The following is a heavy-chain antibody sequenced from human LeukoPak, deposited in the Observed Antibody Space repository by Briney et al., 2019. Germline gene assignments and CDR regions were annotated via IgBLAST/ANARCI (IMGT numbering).Heavy chain of an antibody. V-gene: IGHV4-34*01. CDR1: GVAFSGYY. J-gene: IGHJ6*02. CDR3: ARGLGTALNYYCYYGMDV. CDR2: INHSGST. Sequence: SQTLSLTCAVYGVAFSGYYWSWIRQPPGTELEWIGEINHSGSTNYNPSLNSRVTISVDTSKNQFSLKLRSVPAADTAVYYCARGLGTALNYYCYYGMDVWGQGTMVTVSS.